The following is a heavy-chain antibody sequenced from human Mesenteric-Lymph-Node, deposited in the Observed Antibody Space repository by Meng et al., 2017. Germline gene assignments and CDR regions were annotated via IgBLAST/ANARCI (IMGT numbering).Heavy chain of an antibody. V-gene: IGHV4-39*07. CDR2: IYYSGST. CDR3: ARGEPNWAYCGGDCYLPEI. CDR1: GGSISSSSYY. J-gene: IGHJ3*02. D-gene: IGHD2-21*02. Sequence: SETLSLTCTVSGGSISSSSYYWGWIRQPPGKGLEWIGSIYYSGSTYYNPSLKSRVTISVDTSKNQYSLKLSSVTAADTAVYYCARGEPNWAYCGGDCYLPEIWGQGTMVTVSS.